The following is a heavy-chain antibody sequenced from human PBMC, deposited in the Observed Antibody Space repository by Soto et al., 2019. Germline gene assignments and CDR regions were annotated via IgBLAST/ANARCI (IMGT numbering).Heavy chain of an antibody. D-gene: IGHD3-10*01. CDR1: GYTLTELS. CDR3: ATSSWFGELLPPYYYYYGMDV. Sequence: ASVKVSCKVSGYTLTELSMHWVRQAPGKGLEWMGGFDHEDGETIYAQKFQVRVTMTEDTSTDTAYIELSSLRSEDTALYYCATSSWFGELLPPYYYYYGMDVWGQGTTVTVSS. V-gene: IGHV1-24*01. J-gene: IGHJ6*02. CDR2: FDHEDGET.